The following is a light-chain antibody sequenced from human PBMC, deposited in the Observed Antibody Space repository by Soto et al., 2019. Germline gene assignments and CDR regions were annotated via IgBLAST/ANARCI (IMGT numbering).Light chain of an antibody. V-gene: IGKV1-5*01. Sequence: FQMTQSPSTLSASVGDRVTITCRASQSIGTWLAWYQQKPGKAPKLLIYDASSLESGVPSRFSGSGSGTEFTLTISSLQHDDFATYYCQQYNDYRTFGQGTKVEIK. CDR2: DAS. CDR3: QQYNDYRT. CDR1: QSIGTW. J-gene: IGKJ1*01.